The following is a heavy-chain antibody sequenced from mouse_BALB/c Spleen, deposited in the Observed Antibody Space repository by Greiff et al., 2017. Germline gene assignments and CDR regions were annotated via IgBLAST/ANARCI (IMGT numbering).Heavy chain of an antibody. J-gene: IGHJ2*01. Sequence: VKLQQPGAELVKPGASVKLSCKASGYTFTSYWMHWVKQRPGQGLEWIGEIDPSDSYTNYNQKFKGKATLTVDKSSSTAYMQLSSLTSEDSAVYYCARRRPPFDYWGQGTTLTVSS. V-gene: IGHV1-69*02. D-gene: IGHD1-2*01. CDR3: ARRRPPFDY. CDR2: IDPSDSYT. CDR1: GYTFTSYW.